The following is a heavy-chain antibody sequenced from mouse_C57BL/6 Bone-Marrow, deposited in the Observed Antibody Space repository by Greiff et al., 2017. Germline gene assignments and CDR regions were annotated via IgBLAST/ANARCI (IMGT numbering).Heavy chain of an antibody. V-gene: IGHV1-64*01. CDR1: GYTFTSYW. J-gene: IGHJ2*01. Sequence: QVHVKQPGAELVKPGASVKLSCKASGYTFTSYWMHWVKQRPGQGLEWIGMIHPNSGSTNYNEKFKSKATLTVDKSSSTAYMQLSSLTSEDSAVYYCARYDGFDYWGQGTTLTVSS. CDR2: IHPNSGST. CDR3: ARYDGFDY. D-gene: IGHD2-2*01.